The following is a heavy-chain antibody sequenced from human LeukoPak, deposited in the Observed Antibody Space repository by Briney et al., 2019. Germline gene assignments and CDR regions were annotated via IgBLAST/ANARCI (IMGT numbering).Heavy chain of an antibody. CDR3: ARDAYCSSTSCYKIDS. CDR1: GFTFSSYG. CDR2: IWYDGSNK. J-gene: IGHJ4*02. Sequence: PGGSLRLSCAASGFTFSSYGMHWVRQAPGKGLEWVAVIWYDGSNKYYADSVKGRLTISRDNSKNTLYLQMNSLRAEDTAVYYCARDAYCSSTSCYKIDSWGQGTPVTASS. D-gene: IGHD2-2*02. V-gene: IGHV3-33*01.